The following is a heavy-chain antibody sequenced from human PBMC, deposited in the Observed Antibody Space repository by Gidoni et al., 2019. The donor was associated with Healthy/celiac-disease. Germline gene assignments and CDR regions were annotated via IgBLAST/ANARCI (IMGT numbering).Heavy chain of an antibody. J-gene: IGHJ2*01. CDR3: AKDKFRIAVAGAGWFDL. D-gene: IGHD6-19*01. CDR2: GTWNGGST. CDR1: GFPFDDYT. V-gene: IGHV3-43*01. Sequence: QLVESGGVVVQPGGSLRLSCAASGFPFDDYTMHWVRQAPGKGLEWVSLGTWNGGSTYYADSVKGRFTISRDNSKNFLYLQMNSLRTEDTALYYCAKDKFRIAVAGAGWFDLWGRGTLVTVSS.